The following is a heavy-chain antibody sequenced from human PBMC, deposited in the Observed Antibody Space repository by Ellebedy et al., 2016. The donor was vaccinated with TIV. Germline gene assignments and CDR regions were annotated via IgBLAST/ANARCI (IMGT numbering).Heavy chain of an antibody. CDR1: GFTFSDYY. CDR3: ARGLVAAAGRNAFDI. D-gene: IGHD6-13*01. Sequence: PGGSLRLSCAASGFTFSDYYMSWVRQAPGKGLEWIACIDSTGRYIYYADSLKGRFTVSRDNGENTLYLQMTSLRADDTAVYFCARGLVAAAGRNAFDIWGQGTMVTVSS. V-gene: IGHV3-11*04. CDR2: IDSTGRYI. J-gene: IGHJ3*02.